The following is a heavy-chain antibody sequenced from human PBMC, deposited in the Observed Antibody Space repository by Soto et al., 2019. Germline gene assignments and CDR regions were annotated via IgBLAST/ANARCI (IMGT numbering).Heavy chain of an antibody. J-gene: IGHJ6*02. CDR1: GFTFTSSA. V-gene: IGHV1-58*01. CDR3: AAGNHLRFDPPDYSYGMDV. CDR2: IVVGSGNT. D-gene: IGHD3-10*01. Sequence: SVKVSCKASGFTFTSSAVQWVRQARGQRLEGIGWIVVGSGNTNYAQKFQQRVTITRDMSTSTAYMELSSLRSEDTAVYYCAAGNHLRFDPPDYSYGMDVWGQGTPVTVSS.